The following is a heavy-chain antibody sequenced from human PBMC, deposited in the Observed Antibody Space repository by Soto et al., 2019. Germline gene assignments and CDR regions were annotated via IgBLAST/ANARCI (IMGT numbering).Heavy chain of an antibody. CDR2: IFPVDSDT. V-gene: IGHV5-51*01. CDR3: ARPMDRTGWLFYGQ. Sequence: LGESLKISCKGSGYSFTSYWIAWVRQMPGKGLEWMGSIFPVDSDTRYSPSFQGQVTISVDKSISTAYLQWNSVKASDTAMYYCARPMDRTGWLFYGQWGQGTLVTVSS. CDR1: GYSFTSYW. J-gene: IGHJ4*02. D-gene: IGHD6-19*01.